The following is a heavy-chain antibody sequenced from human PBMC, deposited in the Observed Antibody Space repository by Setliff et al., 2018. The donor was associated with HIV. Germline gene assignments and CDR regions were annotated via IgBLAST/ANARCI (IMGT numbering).Heavy chain of an antibody. D-gene: IGHD7-27*01. Sequence: KVSCKASGGTFSNYAISWVRQAPGQGLEWMGRIIPMFGTSNHAQKFQGRVTLTADKSTDTGYMELRSLRSEDTAVYYCARQVGNKVLFDSWGQGTLVTVS. CDR3: ARQVGNKVLFDS. CDR1: GGTFSNYA. J-gene: IGHJ4*02. V-gene: IGHV1-69*06. CDR2: IIPMFGTS.